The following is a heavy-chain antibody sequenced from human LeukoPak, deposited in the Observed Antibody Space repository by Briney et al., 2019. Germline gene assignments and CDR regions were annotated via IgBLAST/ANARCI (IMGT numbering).Heavy chain of an antibody. CDR2: INHSGST. CDR1: GGSFSGYY. J-gene: IGHJ4*02. Sequence: SETLPLTCAVYGGSFSGYYWSWIRQPPGKGLEWIGEINHSGSTNYNPSLKSRVTISVDTSENQFSLKLSSVTAADTAVYYCASLKDYDILTGYSVDYWGQGTLVTVSS. CDR3: ASLKDYDILTGYSVDY. D-gene: IGHD3-9*01. V-gene: IGHV4-34*01.